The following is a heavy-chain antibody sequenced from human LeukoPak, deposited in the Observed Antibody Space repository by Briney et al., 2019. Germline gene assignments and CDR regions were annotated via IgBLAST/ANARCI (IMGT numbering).Heavy chain of an antibody. V-gene: IGHV2-5*02. D-gene: IGHD1/OR15-1a*01. CDR1: GFSLYSSGVG. CDR3: AHRRPGHLTGWDNSYFDN. J-gene: IGHJ4*02. Sequence: SGPTLVNPTQTLTLTCTFSGFSLYSSGVGVGWIRQPPGKALEWLAVIYWDDDKRYNPSLWSRLTMSKDASKSQVFLVMSNMDPVDTATYYCAHRRPGHLTGWDNSYFDNWGPGTLVTVSS. CDR2: IYWDDDK.